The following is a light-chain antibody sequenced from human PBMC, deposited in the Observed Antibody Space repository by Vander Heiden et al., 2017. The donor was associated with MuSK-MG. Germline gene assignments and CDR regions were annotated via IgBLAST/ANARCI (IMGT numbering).Light chain of an antibody. CDR2: SNK. CDR1: SPNIGINT. J-gene: IGLJ2*01. CDR3: AAWDDSLNGPV. Sequence: QSVLTQPPSASGTPGQRVTISCSGSSPNIGINTVNWYQQLPGTAPNLLIYSNKQRPSGVPDRFSGSKSGTSASRAISGLQSEDEADYYCAAWDDSLNGPVFGGGTKLTVL. V-gene: IGLV1-44*01.